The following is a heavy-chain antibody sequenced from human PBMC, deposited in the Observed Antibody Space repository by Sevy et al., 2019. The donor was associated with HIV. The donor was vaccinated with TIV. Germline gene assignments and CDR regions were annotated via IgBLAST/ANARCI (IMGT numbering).Heavy chain of an antibody. CDR2: IGSRSSPV. V-gene: IGHV3-48*02. J-gene: IGHJ3*02. CDR3: ARGFDAPHGFDI. D-gene: IGHD2-2*01. Sequence: GGSLRLSCVASGFTFNIYSMNRVRQAPGKGLEWVSYIGSRSSPVYYADSVKGRFTISSDNAKTSVYLQMNSLRDEDTAVYYCARGFDAPHGFDIWGQGTMVTVSS. CDR1: GFTFNIYS.